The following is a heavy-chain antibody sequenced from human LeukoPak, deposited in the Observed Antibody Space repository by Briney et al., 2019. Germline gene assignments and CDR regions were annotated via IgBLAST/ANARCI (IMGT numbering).Heavy chain of an antibody. CDR3: ARGRTFDN. CDR2: IYDRGST. Sequence: SETLSLTCTVSGGSISYYYWSWIRQPPGKGLEWIGNIYDRGSTKYNPSLKSRVTISVDTSKNQFSLRLSSVTAADTAVYYCARGRTFDNWGQGTLVTVSS. CDR1: GGSISYYY. J-gene: IGHJ4*02. V-gene: IGHV4-59*01.